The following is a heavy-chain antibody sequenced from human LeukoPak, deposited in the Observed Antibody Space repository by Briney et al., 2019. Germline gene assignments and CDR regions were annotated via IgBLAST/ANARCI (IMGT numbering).Heavy chain of an antibody. D-gene: IGHD3-22*01. J-gene: IGHJ4*02. Sequence: GGSLRLSCAASGFTFSSYAMSWVRQAPVKGLEWVSAISGSGGSTYYADSVKGRFTISRDNSKNTLYLQMNSLRAEDTAVYYCAKDHYYDSSGYHAPFDYWGLGTLVTVSS. V-gene: IGHV3-23*01. CDR2: ISGSGGST. CDR3: AKDHYYDSSGYHAPFDY. CDR1: GFTFSSYA.